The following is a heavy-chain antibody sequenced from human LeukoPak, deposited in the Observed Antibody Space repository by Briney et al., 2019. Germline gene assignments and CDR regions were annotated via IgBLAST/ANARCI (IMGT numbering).Heavy chain of an antibody. V-gene: IGHV4-59*12. CDR3: AREKGYSSGCFDY. D-gene: IGHD6-19*01. CDR2: IYYSGST. Sequence: SETLSLTCTVSGGSISSYFWNWIRQPPGKGLEWIGYIYYSGSTNYDPSLKSRVTISVDTSKNQFSLKLSSVTAADTAVYYCAREKGYSSGCFDYWGQGTLVTVSS. CDR1: GGSISSYF. J-gene: IGHJ4*02.